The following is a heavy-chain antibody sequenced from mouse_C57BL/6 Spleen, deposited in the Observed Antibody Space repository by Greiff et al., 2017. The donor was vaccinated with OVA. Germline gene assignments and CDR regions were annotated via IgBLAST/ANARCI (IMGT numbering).Heavy chain of an antibody. CDR2: INPNNGGT. CDR1: GYTFTDYN. D-gene: IGHD2-5*01. V-gene: IGHV1-18*01. Sequence: VQLKQSGPELVKPGASVKIPCKASGYTFTDYNMDWVKQSHGKSLEWIGDINPNNGGTIYNQKFQGKATLTVDKSSSTAYMELLSLTSEDTAVYYCARYGSNYGYAMDYWGQGTSVTVSS. CDR3: ARYGSNYGYAMDY. J-gene: IGHJ4*01.